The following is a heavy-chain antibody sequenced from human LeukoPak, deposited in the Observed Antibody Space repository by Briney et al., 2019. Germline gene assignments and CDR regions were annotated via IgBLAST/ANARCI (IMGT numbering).Heavy chain of an antibody. CDR1: GRSISSSSYY. J-gene: IGHJ4*02. D-gene: IGHD3-22*01. Sequence: SETLSLTCTVSGRSISSSSYYWGWIRQPPGRGLEWIGSIYYSESTYYNPSLKSRVTISAGTSKKQLSLKLSSVTAADTAVYYRARGRYYYDSSGYYSAGSYYFDSWGQGTLVTVSS. V-gene: IGHV4-39*07. CDR2: IYYSEST. CDR3: ARGRYYYDSSGYYSAGSYYFDS.